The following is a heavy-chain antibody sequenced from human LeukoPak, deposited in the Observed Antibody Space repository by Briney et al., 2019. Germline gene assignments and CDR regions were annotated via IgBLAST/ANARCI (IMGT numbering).Heavy chain of an antibody. V-gene: IGHV4-4*09. CDR3: ARRRLVVPACYDY. J-gene: IGHJ4*02. CDR1: GASISSHY. CDR2: IYTSGST. D-gene: IGHD2-2*01. Sequence: PSETLSLTCTVPGASISSHYWSWFRQPPGKGRDWIGYIYTSGSTNYNPSLKSRVTISVDTSKNQFSLKLSSVTAADTAVYYCARRRLVVPACYDYWGQGTLVTVSS.